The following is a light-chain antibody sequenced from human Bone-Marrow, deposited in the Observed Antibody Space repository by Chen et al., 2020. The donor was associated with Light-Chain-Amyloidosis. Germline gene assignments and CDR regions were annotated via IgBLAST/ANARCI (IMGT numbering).Light chain of an antibody. CDR1: DLPTKY. V-gene: IGLV3-25*03. Sequence: SYELTQSPSVSVSSGQTARITCSGDDLPTKYAYWYQQKPGQAPWLVIHRDTERPSGISERFSGASSGTTATLTISGGQAEDEADYHCQSADSSGTYEVIFGGGTKLTVL. CDR2: RDT. J-gene: IGLJ2*01. CDR3: QSADSSGTYEVI.